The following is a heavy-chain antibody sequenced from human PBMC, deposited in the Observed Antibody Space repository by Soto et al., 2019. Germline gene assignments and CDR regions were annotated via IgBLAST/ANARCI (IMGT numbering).Heavy chain of an antibody. CDR3: ARQGFGPLHGLVDV. D-gene: IGHD3-10*01. Sequence: QVQLQESGPGLVKPSETLSLSCTVSGGSISSYYWSWFRQSPGKRMEWIGYVHHSWGSSYNPSLQSRVALSIAMSNSQFSLKVTSVTATDTAVYYCARQGFGPLHGLVDVWGQGTTVTVSS. CDR2: VHHSWGS. J-gene: IGHJ6*02. V-gene: IGHV4-59*08. CDR1: GGSISSYY.